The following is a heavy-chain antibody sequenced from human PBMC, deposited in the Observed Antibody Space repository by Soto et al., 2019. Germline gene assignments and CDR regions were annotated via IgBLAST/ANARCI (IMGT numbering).Heavy chain of an antibody. Sequence: PGESLKISCKGSGYSFTSYWISWVRQMPGKGLEWMGRIDPSDSYTNYSPSFQGHVTISADKSISTAYLQWSSLKASDTAMYYCARSPSYDILSYGMDVWGQGTTVTVSS. CDR2: IDPSDSYT. CDR3: ARSPSYDILSYGMDV. CDR1: GYSFTSYW. D-gene: IGHD3-9*01. J-gene: IGHJ6*02. V-gene: IGHV5-10-1*01.